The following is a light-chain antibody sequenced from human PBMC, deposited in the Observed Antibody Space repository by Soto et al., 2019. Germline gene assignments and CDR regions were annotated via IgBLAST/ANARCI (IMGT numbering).Light chain of an antibody. CDR3: QQYGSSGT. Sequence: EIVLTQSPATLSVSPGEGVTLSCRASQTVPSRIAWYQQKPGQAPRLLIYGASSRATGIPDRFSGSGSGTDFTLTISRLEPEDFAVYYCQQYGSSGTFGQGTKVDIK. CDR1: QTVPSR. V-gene: IGKV3-20*01. CDR2: GAS. J-gene: IGKJ1*01.